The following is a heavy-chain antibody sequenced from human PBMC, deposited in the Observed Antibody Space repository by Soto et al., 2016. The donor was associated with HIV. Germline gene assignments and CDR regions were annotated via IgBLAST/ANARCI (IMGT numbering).Heavy chain of an antibody. J-gene: IGHJ1*01. Sequence: QVQLVQSGAEVKRPGASLKVSCKASGYTFTDNYIHWVRQAPGQGLEWMGWINPNSGGTNYAQKFQGRVTLTRDTSISTAYMEMSRLRSDDTAMYYCARDREVRGVMPYLQHWGQGTPVTVSS. CDR2: INPNSGGT. V-gene: IGHV1-2*02. CDR3: ARDREVRGVMPYLQH. D-gene: IGHD3-10*01. CDR1: GYTFTDNY.